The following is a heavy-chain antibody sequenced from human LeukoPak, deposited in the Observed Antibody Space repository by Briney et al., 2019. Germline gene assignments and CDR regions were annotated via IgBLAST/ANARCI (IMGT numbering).Heavy chain of an antibody. V-gene: IGHV3-23*01. Sequence: PGGSLRLSCAASGFTFSSYAMSWVRQAPGKGLEWVSAISGSGGSTYYADSVKGRFTISRDNSKNTLYLQMNSLRAEDTAVYYCAKGLQDSVRQYPWYWGQGTLVTVSS. CDR3: AKGLQDSVRQYPWY. CDR2: ISGSGGST. J-gene: IGHJ4*02. CDR1: GFTFSSYA. D-gene: IGHD2-2*01.